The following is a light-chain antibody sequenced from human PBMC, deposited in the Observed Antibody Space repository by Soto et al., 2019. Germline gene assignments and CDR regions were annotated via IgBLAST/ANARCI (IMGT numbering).Light chain of an antibody. CDR1: QSVSSC. CDR2: DAA. V-gene: IGKV3-11*01. J-gene: IGKJ4*01. CDR3: QQRWAWPLT. Sequence: EMVLTQSPATLPLSPGEGATLSCRASQSVSSCLAWYQQKPGQPPRLLIYDAASRATGIPPRFRGSGSGTDFTLTISSLEPEDFAVYYCQQRWAWPLTVGGGTKVEI.